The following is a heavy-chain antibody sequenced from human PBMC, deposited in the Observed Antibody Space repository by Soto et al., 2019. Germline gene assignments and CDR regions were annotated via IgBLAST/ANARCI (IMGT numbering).Heavy chain of an antibody. CDR1: GFTFSIST. D-gene: IGHD6-13*01. Sequence: EVQLVESGGGLVKPRGSLTLSCAASGFTFSISTMNWVRQAPGKRLEWVSSISSGTTYSYYADSVKGRFSISRDNAKSSLYLQMNSLRVDDTAVYYCARGDGTGLHSSGWSPRFWGQGTLVTVSS. CDR3: ARGDGTGLHSSGWSPRF. V-gene: IGHV3-21*06. J-gene: IGHJ4*02. CDR2: ISSGTTYS.